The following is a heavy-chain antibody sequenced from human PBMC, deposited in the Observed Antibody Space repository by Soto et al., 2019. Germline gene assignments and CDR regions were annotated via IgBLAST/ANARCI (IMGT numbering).Heavy chain of an antibody. V-gene: IGHV3-23*01. D-gene: IGHD6-13*01. CDR2: ISGSGGST. J-gene: IGHJ4*02. CDR1: GFTFSSYA. Sequence: EVQLLASGGGLVQPGGSLRLSCAASGFTFSSYAMNSVRQAPGKGLEWVSVISGSGGSTYYADSVKGRFSISRDNSKNTLYLQMNSLRAEDTAVYYCARRGPGTYFDYWGQGTLVTVSS. CDR3: ARRGPGTYFDY.